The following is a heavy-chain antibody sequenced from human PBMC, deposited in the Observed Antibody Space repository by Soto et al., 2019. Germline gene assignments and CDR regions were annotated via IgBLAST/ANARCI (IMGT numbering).Heavy chain of an antibody. J-gene: IGHJ4*02. CDR3: ASGGDRLLYDC. CDR2: IYYSGST. V-gene: IGHV4-59*11. Sequence: SETRSLTCTISGCSISSHYWRWIRQPPGKGLEWIGYIYYSGSTNYNPSPKSRVTISVDTSKNQFSLKLSSVTAADTAVYYCASGGDRLLYDCWGQGTLVTVSS. CDR1: GCSISSHY. D-gene: IGHD2-15*01.